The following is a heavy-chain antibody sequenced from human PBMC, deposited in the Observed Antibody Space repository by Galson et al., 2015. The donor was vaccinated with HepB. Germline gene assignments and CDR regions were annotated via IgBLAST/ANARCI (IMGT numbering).Heavy chain of an antibody. Sequence: CAISGDSVSSNSAAWNWIRQSPSRGLEWLGRTYYRSKWYNDYAVSVKSRITINPDTSKNQFSLQLNSVTPEDTAVYYCARTANPRPRHVAANYMDVCGKGTTVTVSS. CDR3: ARTANPRPRHVAANYMDV. CDR2: TYYRSKWYN. D-gene: IGHD2-21*02. J-gene: IGHJ6*03. V-gene: IGHV6-1*01. CDR1: GDSVSSNSAA.